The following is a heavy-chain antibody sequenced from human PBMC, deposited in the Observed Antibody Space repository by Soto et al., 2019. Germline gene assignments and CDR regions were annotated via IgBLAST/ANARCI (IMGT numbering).Heavy chain of an antibody. CDR2: LHTGGDKT. J-gene: IGHJ4*01. V-gene: IGHV3-23*01. D-gene: IGHD2-2*01. Sequence: GGSLRLSCAVSGFTFSAYAMSWVRQAPGKGLEWVSSLHTGGDKTYYADSVEGRFTISRDDSKNTLFLQMNSLRAEDTAVYYCAKEMRYCGNPACYGGFDFWGQGTLVTVSS. CDR1: GFTFSAYA. CDR3: AKEMRYCGNPACYGGFDF.